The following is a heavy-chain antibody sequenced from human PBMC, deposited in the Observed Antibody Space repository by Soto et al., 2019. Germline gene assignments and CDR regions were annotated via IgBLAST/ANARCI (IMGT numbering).Heavy chain of an antibody. CDR3: ASDLSAAGPFDC. V-gene: IGHV1-18*01. CDR2: ISAYNGNT. CDR1: GYTFTNYA. J-gene: IGHJ4*02. D-gene: IGHD6-13*01. Sequence: QVQLVQSGAEVKKPGASVKVSCKASGYTFTNYAFSWVRQAPGQGLEWMGWISAYNGNTNYPQKLQGRVTMTTDTSTSTAHMELRSLRSDDTAVYYWASDLSAAGPFDCWGQGTRVTVSS.